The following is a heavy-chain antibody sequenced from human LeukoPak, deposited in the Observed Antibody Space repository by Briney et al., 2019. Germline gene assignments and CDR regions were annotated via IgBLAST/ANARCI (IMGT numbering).Heavy chain of an antibody. D-gene: IGHD1-1*01. V-gene: IGHV5-51*01. CDR2: IYPVESDT. Sequence: GESLKVSCKGSGYSFTRYWIGWVRQMPGKGLEWMVTIYPVESDTSYSPSFQGQVTISADKSISTAYLQWSSLKASDTAMYYCARRVGRTGTIDFDYWGQGTLVTVSS. CDR1: GYSFTRYW. J-gene: IGHJ4*02. CDR3: ARRVGRTGTIDFDY.